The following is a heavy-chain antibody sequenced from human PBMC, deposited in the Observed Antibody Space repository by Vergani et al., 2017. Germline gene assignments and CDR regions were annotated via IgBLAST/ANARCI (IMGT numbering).Heavy chain of an antibody. D-gene: IGHD6-13*01. CDR1: GFTFSSYA. Sequence: VQLVESGGGVVQPGRSLRLSCAASGFTFSSYAMHWVRQAPGKGLEWVAVISYDGSNKYYADSVKGRFTISRDNSKNTLYLQMNSLRAEDTAVYYCARDPGGQQLVAFDYWGQGTLVTVSS. CDR2: ISYDGSNK. CDR3: ARDPGGQQLVAFDY. J-gene: IGHJ4*02. V-gene: IGHV3-30-3*01.